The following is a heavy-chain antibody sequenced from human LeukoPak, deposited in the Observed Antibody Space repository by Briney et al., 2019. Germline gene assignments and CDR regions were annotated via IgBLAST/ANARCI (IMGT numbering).Heavy chain of an antibody. V-gene: IGHV1-2*02. CDR2: INPNSGGT. J-gene: IGHJ4*02. CDR1: GYTFTGYY. Sequence: GASVKVSCKASGYTFTGYYMHWVRQAPGQGLEWMGWINPNSGGTNYAQKFQGRVTMTRDTSISTAYMELSRLRSDDTAVYYCARGRFVGGSPFDYWGQGTLVTVSS. D-gene: IGHD3-16*01. CDR3: ARGRFVGGSPFDY.